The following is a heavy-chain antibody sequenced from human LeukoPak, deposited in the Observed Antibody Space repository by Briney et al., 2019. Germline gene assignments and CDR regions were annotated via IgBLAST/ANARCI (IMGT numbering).Heavy chain of an antibody. D-gene: IGHD4-17*01. CDR2: INHSGST. CDR3: ARGLRFNVAP. J-gene: IGHJ5*02. CDR1: GGSFSGYY. Sequence: PSETLSLTCAVYGGSFSGYYWSWIRQPPGKGLEWIGEINHSGSTNYNPSLKSRVTISVDTSKNQFSLKLSSVTAADTAVYYCARGLRFNVAPWGQGTLVTVSS. V-gene: IGHV4-34*01.